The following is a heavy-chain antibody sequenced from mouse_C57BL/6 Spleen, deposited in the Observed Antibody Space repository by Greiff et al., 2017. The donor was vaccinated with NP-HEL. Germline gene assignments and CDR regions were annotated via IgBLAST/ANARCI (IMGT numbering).Heavy chain of an antibody. V-gene: IGHV1-53*01. CDR3: ARSTVVGRFDY. CDR1: GYTFTSYW. Sequence: VQLQQPGTELVKPGASVKLSCKASGYTFTSYWMHWVKQRPGQGLEWIGNINPSNGGTNYNQKFKDKATLTADKSSSTAYMQLSSLTYEDSAVYYCARSTVVGRFDYWGQGTTLTVSS. CDR2: INPSNGGT. D-gene: IGHD1-1*01. J-gene: IGHJ2*01.